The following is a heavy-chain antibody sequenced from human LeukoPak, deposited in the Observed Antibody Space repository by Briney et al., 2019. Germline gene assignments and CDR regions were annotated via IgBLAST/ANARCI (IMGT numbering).Heavy chain of an antibody. V-gene: IGHV4-39*01. CDR2: IYYSGST. J-gene: IGHJ4*02. Sequence: KPGGSLRLSCAASGFTFSDYYMSWIRQPPGKGLEWIGSIYYSGSTYCNPSLKSRVTISVDTSKNQFSLKLSSVTAADTAVYYCARLKADPHHDYWGQGTLVTVSS. CDR1: GFTFSDYY. CDR3: ARLKADPHHDY.